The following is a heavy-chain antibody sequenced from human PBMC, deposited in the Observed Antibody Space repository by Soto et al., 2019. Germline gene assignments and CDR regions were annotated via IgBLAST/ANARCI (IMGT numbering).Heavy chain of an antibody. CDR1: GGTFSSYT. Sequence: ASVKVSCKASGGTFSSYTISWVRQAPGQGLEWMGRIIPILGIANYAQKFQGRVTITADKSTSTAYMELSSLRSEDTAVYYCARAGRSEYFQHWGQGTLVTVSS. J-gene: IGHJ1*01. V-gene: IGHV1-69*02. CDR2: IIPILGIA. CDR3: ARAGRSEYFQH.